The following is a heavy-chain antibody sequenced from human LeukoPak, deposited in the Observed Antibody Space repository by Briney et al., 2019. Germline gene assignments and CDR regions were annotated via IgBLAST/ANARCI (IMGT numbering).Heavy chain of an antibody. Sequence: ASVKVSCKASGYTFTSYGISWVRQAPVQGLEWMGWISAYNGNTNYAQKLQGRVTMTTDTSTSTAYMELRSLRSDDTAVYYCARVGYGSPDQGQLPFDYWGQGTLVTVSS. CDR3: ARVGYGSPDQGQLPFDY. CDR1: GYTFTSYG. V-gene: IGHV1-18*01. D-gene: IGHD5-24*01. CDR2: ISAYNGNT. J-gene: IGHJ4*02.